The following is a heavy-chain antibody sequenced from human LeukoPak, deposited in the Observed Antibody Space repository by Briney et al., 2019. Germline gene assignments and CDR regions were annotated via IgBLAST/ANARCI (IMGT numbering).Heavy chain of an antibody. D-gene: IGHD2-15*01. CDR1: GFTFSSNS. Sequence: GGSLRLSCAASGFTFSSNSMNWVRQAPGKGLEWVSSISTSSSYIDYADSVKGRFTISRDNAKNSLYLQMNSLRAEDTAVYYCATERAIIAAADYWGQGTLVTVSS. V-gene: IGHV3-21*01. CDR3: ATERAIIAAADY. J-gene: IGHJ4*02. CDR2: ISTSSSYI.